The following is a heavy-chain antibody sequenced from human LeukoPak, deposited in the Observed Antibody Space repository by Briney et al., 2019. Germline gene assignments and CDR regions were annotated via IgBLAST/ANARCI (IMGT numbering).Heavy chain of an antibody. CDR2: ISAYNGKT. V-gene: IGHV1-18*01. CDR3: ARDGTTGTTFRFDP. D-gene: IGHD1-1*01. J-gene: IGHJ5*02. CDR1: GGTFSSYA. Sequence: GASVKVSCKASGGTFSSYAITWVRQAPGQGLEWMGWISAYNGKTNYAQKFQGRITMTTDTSTSTGYMELRSLSSDDTAVYYCARDGTTGTTFRFDPWGQGTQVTVSS.